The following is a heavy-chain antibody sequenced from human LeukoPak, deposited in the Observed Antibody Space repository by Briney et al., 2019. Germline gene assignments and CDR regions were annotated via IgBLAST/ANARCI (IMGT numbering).Heavy chain of an antibody. Sequence: SVKVSCKASGGTFSSYAISWVRQAPGQGLEWMGRIIPILGVANYAQKFQGRVTITADKSTSTAYMELSSLRSEDTAVYYCARGGATGLSYWGQGTLVTVSS. D-gene: IGHD2-21*01. CDR2: IIPILGVA. CDR3: ARGGATGLSY. CDR1: GGTFSSYA. V-gene: IGHV1-69*04. J-gene: IGHJ4*02.